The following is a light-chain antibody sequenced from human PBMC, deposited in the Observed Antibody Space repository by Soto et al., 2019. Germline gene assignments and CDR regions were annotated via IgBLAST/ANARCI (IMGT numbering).Light chain of an antibody. CDR2: GAS. Sequence: EIVMTQSPATLSVSPGERATLSCRASQSVGSNLAWYQQKPGQAPRLLIYGASTRATGIPARFSGSGSGTEFTLTSSRLQSEDFANYFCQQYNNWPPDRTFGEGTKVEIK. CDR1: QSVGSN. V-gene: IGKV3-15*01. J-gene: IGKJ4*02. CDR3: QQYNNWPPDRT.